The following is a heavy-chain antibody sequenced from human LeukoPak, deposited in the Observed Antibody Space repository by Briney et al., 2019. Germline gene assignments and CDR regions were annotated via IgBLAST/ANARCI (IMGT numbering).Heavy chain of an antibody. Sequence: PGGSLRLTCVTSGITFSTYAMSWVRQTPGKGLEWVSVISSSGSSTYYADSVKGRFTISRDNFRNTLYLHMDSLRVEDTALYYCARDYPGHGDMYGSSFFDHWGQGTLVTVSS. D-gene: IGHD5-18*01. J-gene: IGHJ5*02. CDR1: GITFSTYA. CDR3: ARDYPGHGDMYGSSFFDH. V-gene: IGHV3-23*01. CDR2: ISSSGSST.